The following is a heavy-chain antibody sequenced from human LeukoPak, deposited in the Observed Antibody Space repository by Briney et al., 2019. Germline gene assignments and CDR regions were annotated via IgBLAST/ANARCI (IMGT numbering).Heavy chain of an antibody. CDR2: INPSGGSI. CDR1: GYTFTSYY. V-gene: IGHV1-46*01. J-gene: IGHJ4*02. Sequence: ASVKVSCKASGYTFTSYYMHWVRQASGQGLEWMGIINPSGGSISYAQKFQGRVTMPRDTSTSTVYMELSSLRSEDTAVYYCARPLWFGESWPFDYWGQGTLVTVSS. D-gene: IGHD3-10*01. CDR3: ARPLWFGESWPFDY.